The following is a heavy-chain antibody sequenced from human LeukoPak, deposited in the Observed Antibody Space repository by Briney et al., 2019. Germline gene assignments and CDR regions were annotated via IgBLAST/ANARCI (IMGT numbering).Heavy chain of an antibody. CDR1: GFTFSDYY. Sequence: GGSLRLSCAASGFTFSDYYMSWIRQAPGKGQEWGSYISSSSSYTNYADSVKGRFTISRDNAKNSLYLQMNSLRAEDTAVYYCARAEVVPAAFYWYFDLWGCGTLVTVSS. J-gene: IGHJ2*01. V-gene: IGHV3-11*06. D-gene: IGHD2-2*01. CDR3: ARAEVVPAAFYWYFDL. CDR2: ISSSSSYT.